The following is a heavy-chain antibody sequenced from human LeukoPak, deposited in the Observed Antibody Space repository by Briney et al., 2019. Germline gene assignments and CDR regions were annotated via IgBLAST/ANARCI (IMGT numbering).Heavy chain of an antibody. CDR3: AIVALEANFDY. V-gene: IGHV3-20*04. J-gene: IGHJ4*02. D-gene: IGHD3-16*02. CDR2: INWNGGST. Sequence: GGSLRLSCAASGFTFDDYGLSWVRQAPGKGLEWVSGINWNGGSTGYADSVKGRFTISRDNAKNSLYLQMNSLRAEDTALYYCAIVALEANFDYWGQGTLVTVSS. CDR1: GFTFDDYG.